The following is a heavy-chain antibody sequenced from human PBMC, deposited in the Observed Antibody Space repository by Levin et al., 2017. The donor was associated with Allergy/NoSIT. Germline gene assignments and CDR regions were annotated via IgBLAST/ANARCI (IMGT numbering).Heavy chain of an antibody. CDR2: IRQDGSTK. D-gene: IGHD6-19*01. V-gene: IGHV3-7*01. J-gene: IGHJ6*01. CDR1: GYTFSDAW. Sequence: PGGSLRLSCVASGYTFSDAWMSWVRQAPGKGLEWVANIRQDGSTKNYVDSVKGRFTISRDNAKNSLYLEMNSLRVEDTAVYYCARDFGYSSGWYAMDGWGQGTTVTVSS. CDR3: ARDFGYSSGWYAMDG.